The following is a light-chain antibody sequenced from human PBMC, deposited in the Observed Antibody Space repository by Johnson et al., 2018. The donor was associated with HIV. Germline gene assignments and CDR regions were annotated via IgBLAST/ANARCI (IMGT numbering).Light chain of an antibody. CDR2: ENN. Sequence: QSVLTQPPSVSAAPGQKVTISCSGGTSNIGNNYVSWYQHLPGTAPKLLIYENNKRRSGIPDRFSGAKSGTSATLAITGLQTGDEAGYYCGTWDSSLRAYVFGTGTKVTVL. J-gene: IGLJ1*01. CDR1: TSNIGNNY. V-gene: IGLV1-51*02. CDR3: GTWDSSLRAYV.